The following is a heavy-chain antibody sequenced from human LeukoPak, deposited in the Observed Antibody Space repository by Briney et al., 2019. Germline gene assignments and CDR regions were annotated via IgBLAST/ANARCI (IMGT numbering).Heavy chain of an antibody. CDR3: ARDSGSGWYDWFDP. Sequence: VKRSEALSLTCTVSGGSISSYYWSWIRQPAGKGLEWIGRIYTSGSTNYNPSLKSRVTMSVDTSKSQCSLKLSSVTAADTAVYYCARDSGSGWYDWFDPWGQGTLVTVSS. V-gene: IGHV4-4*07. J-gene: IGHJ5*02. CDR2: IYTSGST. D-gene: IGHD6-19*01. CDR1: GGSISSYY.